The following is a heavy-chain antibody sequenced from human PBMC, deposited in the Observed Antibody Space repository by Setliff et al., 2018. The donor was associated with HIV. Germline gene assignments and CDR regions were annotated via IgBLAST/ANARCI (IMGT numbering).Heavy chain of an antibody. V-gene: IGHV4-59*01. CDR1: GGSISSYY. J-gene: IGHJ6*02. D-gene: IGHD6-13*01. CDR3: ARDSVAAAVTGGMDV. CDR2: IYYSGST. Sequence: SETLSLTCTVSGGSISSYYWSWIRQPPGKGLEWIGYIYYSGSTNYNPALKSRVTISVDTSKNQFSLKLSSVTAADTAVYYCARDSVAAAVTGGMDVWGQGTTVTVSS.